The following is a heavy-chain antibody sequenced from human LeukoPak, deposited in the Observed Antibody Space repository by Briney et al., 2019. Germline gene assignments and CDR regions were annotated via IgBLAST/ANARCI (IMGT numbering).Heavy chain of an antibody. CDR1: GFTFSSYA. D-gene: IGHD3-9*01. CDR2: ISYDGSNK. CDR3: ARAGYYDILTGSYGMDV. J-gene: IGHJ6*02. V-gene: IGHV3-30*04. Sequence: PGGSLRLSCAASGFTFSSYAMHWVRQAPGKGLEWVAVISYDGSNKYYADSVKGRFTISRDNSKNTLYLQMNSLRAEDTAVYYCARAGYYDILTGSYGMDVWGQGTTVTVSS.